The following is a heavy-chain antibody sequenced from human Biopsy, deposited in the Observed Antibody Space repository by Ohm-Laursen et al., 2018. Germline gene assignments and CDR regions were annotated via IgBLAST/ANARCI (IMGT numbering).Heavy chain of an antibody. CDR1: GGTFSKYG. D-gene: IGHD2-15*01. V-gene: IGHV1-69*10. Sequence: GASVKVSCKASGGTFSKYGISWVRQAPGQGLEWMGGIIPMLGTVQYARRLRGRVTITADKATSTAYMELSSLGSDDTAVYYCATDTLMAQNLLPGENWFDPWGQGTLVTVSS. J-gene: IGHJ5*02. CDR2: IIPMLGTV. CDR3: ATDTLMAQNLLPGENWFDP.